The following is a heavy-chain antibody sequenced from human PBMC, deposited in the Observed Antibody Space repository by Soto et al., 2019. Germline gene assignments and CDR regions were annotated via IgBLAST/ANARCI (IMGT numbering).Heavy chain of an antibody. CDR1: GYTFTNYA. CDR3: ARGPHIVVVTAIRGGSYYFDY. CDR2: INAGNGNT. V-gene: IGHV1-3*01. J-gene: IGHJ4*02. Sequence: GASVKVSCKASGYTFTNYAMHWVRQAPGQRLEWMGWINAGNGNTKYSQKFQGRVTITRDTSASTAYMELSSLRSEDTAVYYCARGPHIVVVTAIRGGSYYFDYWGQGTLVTVSS. D-gene: IGHD2-21*02.